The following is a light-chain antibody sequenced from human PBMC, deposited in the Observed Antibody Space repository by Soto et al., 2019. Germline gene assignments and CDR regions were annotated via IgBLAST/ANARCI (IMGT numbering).Light chain of an antibody. CDR1: QSLLHSNGYNY. CDR2: LGS. Sequence: DIVMTQSPLSLPVTPGEPASISCRSSQSLLHSNGYNYLDWYLQKPGQSPQLLIYLGSNRASGVPDRFSVSGSGTDFTLSISSVEAEDVGVYYCMQTLQTPLTFG. CDR3: MQTLQTPLT. V-gene: IGKV2-28*01. J-gene: IGKJ4*01.